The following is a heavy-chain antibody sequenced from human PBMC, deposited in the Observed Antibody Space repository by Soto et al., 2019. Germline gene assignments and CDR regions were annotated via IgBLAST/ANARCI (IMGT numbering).Heavy chain of an antibody. J-gene: IGHJ5*02. D-gene: IGHD3-10*01. Sequence: QVQLQESGPGLVKPSETLSLTCIVSGVSISSGYCTWIRQSPGKGLEWIGYISHSGLRHYRASLQTPLHMSIEASKNQFFLKLTPVTASETALYYWAPSKTTCPGCYSWGQGTLVTVSS. CDR3: APSKTTCPGCYS. CDR1: GVSISSGY. CDR2: ISHSGLR. V-gene: IGHV4-59*01.